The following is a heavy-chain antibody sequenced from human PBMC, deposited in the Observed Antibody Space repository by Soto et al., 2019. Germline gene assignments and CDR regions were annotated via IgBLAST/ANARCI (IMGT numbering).Heavy chain of an antibody. CDR1: GFSFGFYR. D-gene: IGHD3-22*01. J-gene: IGHJ3*02. V-gene: IGHV3-21*01. CDR2: ISSSSSYI. CDR3: AKAADRSDYSRPAFDI. Sequence: SLRLSCAASGFSFGFYRMNWVRQAPGKGLEWVSSISSSSSYIYHADSVKGRFTVSRENAENSLFLQMNSLRAEDTGVYYCAKAADRSDYSRPAFDIWGQGTLVTVSS.